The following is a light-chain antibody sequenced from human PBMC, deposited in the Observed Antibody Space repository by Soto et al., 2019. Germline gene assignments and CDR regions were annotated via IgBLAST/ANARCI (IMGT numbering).Light chain of an antibody. CDR2: ATS. Sequence: DVQMTQSPSSLSAFVGDRVTITCRASQGIAPYLAWFQQKPGKVPKLLIYATSTLQSGVPSRFSGSGSGPAFTLTLNSLQPEDVGTYYCQKYNSAPLPFSGGTKVEIK. J-gene: IGKJ4*01. CDR3: QKYNSAPLP. V-gene: IGKV1-27*01. CDR1: QGIAPY.